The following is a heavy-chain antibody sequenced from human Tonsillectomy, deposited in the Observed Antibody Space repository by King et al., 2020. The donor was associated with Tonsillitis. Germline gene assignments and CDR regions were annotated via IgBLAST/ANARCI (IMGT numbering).Heavy chain of an antibody. Sequence: VQLQESGPGLVKPSETLSLTCTVSGGSISSYFWTWIRQPAGKGLEWIGRIYTSGTTNYNPSLRSRVTMSVDASKNQFSLTLTSVTAADTAMYYCAREGSGGRPLDYWGQGTLVTVCS. D-gene: IGHD1-26*01. CDR1: GGSISSYF. V-gene: IGHV4-4*07. CDR3: AREGSGGRPLDY. CDR2: IYTSGTT. J-gene: IGHJ4*02.